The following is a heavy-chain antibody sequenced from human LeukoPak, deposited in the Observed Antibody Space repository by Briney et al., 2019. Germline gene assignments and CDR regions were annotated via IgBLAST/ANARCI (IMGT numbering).Heavy chain of an antibody. V-gene: IGHV1-69*04. D-gene: IGHD1-1*01. CDR2: IIPILGIA. J-gene: IGHJ6*02. CDR3: AFVQSLHYYYGMDV. Sequence: SVKVSCKASGGTFSSYAISWVRQAPGQGLEWMGRIIPILGIANYAQKFQGRVTITADKSTSTAYMELSSLRSEDTAVYYCAFVQSLHYYYGMDVWGQGTTVTVSS. CDR1: GGTFSSYA.